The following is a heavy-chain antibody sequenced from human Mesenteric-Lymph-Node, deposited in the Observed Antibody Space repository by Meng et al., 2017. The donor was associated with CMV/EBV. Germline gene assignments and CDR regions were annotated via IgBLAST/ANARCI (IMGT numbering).Heavy chain of an antibody. J-gene: IGHJ4*02. V-gene: IGHV3-21*04. CDR1: GFTFSSWP. Sequence: ASGFTFSSWPMNWVRQAPGKGLEWVSSISGNSRYIYNSDSVKGRFIISRDNAENSLYLQMNSLRAEDTAVYYCARDLMRFSSSSFDYWGQGTLVTVSS. D-gene: IGHD6-13*01. CDR2: ISGNSRYI. CDR3: ARDLMRFSSSSFDY.